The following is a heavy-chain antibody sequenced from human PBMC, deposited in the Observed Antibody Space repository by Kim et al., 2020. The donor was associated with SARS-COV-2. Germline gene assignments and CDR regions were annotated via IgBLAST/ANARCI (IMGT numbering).Heavy chain of an antibody. CDR3: AKNWQFDY. J-gene: IGHJ4*02. CDR2: GDVT. D-gene: IGHD1-1*01. V-gene: IGHV3-23*01. Sequence: GDVTMYADSVKGRFTSSRDNSKNTLYLQMNSLRVEDTAIYYCAKNWQFDYWGQGTLVTVSS.